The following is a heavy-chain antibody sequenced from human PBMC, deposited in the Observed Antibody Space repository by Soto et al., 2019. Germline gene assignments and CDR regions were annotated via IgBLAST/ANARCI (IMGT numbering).Heavy chain of an antibody. V-gene: IGHV4-39*01. CDR1: DGCINSSSNY. J-gene: IGHJ3*02. CDR3: ARHDI. CDR2: IYYSGST. Sequence: ETPDLRRAVYDGCINSSSNYYGWIRQHPGKGLEWIGSIYYSGSTYYNPSLKSRVTISVDTSKNQFSLKLSTVTAADTAVYYCARHDI.